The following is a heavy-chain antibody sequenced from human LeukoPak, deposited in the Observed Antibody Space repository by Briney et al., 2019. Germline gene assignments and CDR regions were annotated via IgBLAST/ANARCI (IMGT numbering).Heavy chain of an antibody. D-gene: IGHD6-13*01. J-gene: IGHJ4*02. CDR2: IYSGGST. V-gene: IGHV3-66*01. CDR1: GFTVSSNY. CDR3: AKGNIAAAGTGDYYFDY. Sequence: GGSLRLSCAASGFTVSSNYMSWVRQAPGKGLEWVSVIYSGGSTYYADSVKGRFTISRDNSKNTLYLQMNSLRAEDTAVYYCAKGNIAAAGTGDYYFDYWGQGTLVTVSS.